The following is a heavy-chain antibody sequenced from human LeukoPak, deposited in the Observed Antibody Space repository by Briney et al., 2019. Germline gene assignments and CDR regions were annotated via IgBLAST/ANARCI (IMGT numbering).Heavy chain of an antibody. CDR1: GFSLSTSGMC. Sequence: SGPALVKPTQTLTLTCTFSGFSLSTSGMCVSWIRQPPGKALEWLALIDWDDDKYYSTSLKTRLTITKDTSKNQVVLTMPNMDPVDTATYYCAHKEYYALGSLGDSFDYWGQGTLVTVSS. J-gene: IGHJ4*02. CDR3: AHKEYYALGSLGDSFDY. D-gene: IGHD3-10*01. V-gene: IGHV2-70*12. CDR2: IDWDDDK.